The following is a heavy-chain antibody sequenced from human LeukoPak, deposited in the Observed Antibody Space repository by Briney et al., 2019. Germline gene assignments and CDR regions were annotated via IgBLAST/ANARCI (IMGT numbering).Heavy chain of an antibody. CDR1: GFTFSNYA. Sequence: GGSLRLSCAASGFTFSNYAMTWVRQAPGKGQEWVSAISATGGSTYYADSVKGRFTISRDNSKNTLYLQMNSLRAEDTAVYYCAKRYYDSSGYEYWGQGTLVTVSS. J-gene: IGHJ4*02. CDR3: AKRYYDSSGYEY. D-gene: IGHD3-22*01. V-gene: IGHV3-23*01. CDR2: ISATGGST.